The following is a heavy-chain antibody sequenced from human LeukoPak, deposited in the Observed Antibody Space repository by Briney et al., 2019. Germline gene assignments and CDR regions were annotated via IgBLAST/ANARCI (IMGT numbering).Heavy chain of an antibody. V-gene: IGHV4-34*01. Sequence: SETLSLTCAVYGGSFSGYYWSWIRQPPGKGLEWIGEINHSGSTNYNPSLKSRVTISVDTSKNQFSLKLSSVTAADTAVYYCARDRPFDTAMVYYYGMDVWGQGTTVTVSS. CDR1: GGSFSGYY. CDR3: ARDRPFDTAMVYYYGMDV. D-gene: IGHD5-18*01. J-gene: IGHJ6*02. CDR2: INHSGST.